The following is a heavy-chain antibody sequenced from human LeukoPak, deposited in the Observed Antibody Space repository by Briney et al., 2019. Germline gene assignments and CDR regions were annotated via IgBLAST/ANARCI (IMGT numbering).Heavy chain of an antibody. V-gene: IGHV3-23*01. Sequence: GWSLRLSCAASGFTFSSYAMSWVRQAPGKGLEWVSAISGSGGSTYYADSVKGRFTISRDNSKNTLYLQMNSLRAEDTAVYYCAKGTDRTVGELLDYWGQGTLVTVSS. CDR2: ISGSGGST. CDR1: GFTFSSYA. D-gene: IGHD3-16*01. CDR3: AKGTDRTVGELLDY. J-gene: IGHJ4*02.